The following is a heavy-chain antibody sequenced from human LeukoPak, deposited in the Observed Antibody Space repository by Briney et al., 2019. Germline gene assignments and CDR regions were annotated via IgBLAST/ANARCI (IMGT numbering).Heavy chain of an antibody. CDR1: GFTFSSYS. Sequence: GGSLRLSCAASGFTFSSYSMNWVRQAPGKGLEWVSSISSSSSYIYYADSVKGRFTISRDNAKNSLYLQMNSLRAEDTAVYYCARDRRQLAQYYFDYWGQGTLVTVSS. CDR2: ISSSSSYI. D-gene: IGHD6-6*01. J-gene: IGHJ4*02. CDR3: ARDRRQLAQYYFDY. V-gene: IGHV3-21*01.